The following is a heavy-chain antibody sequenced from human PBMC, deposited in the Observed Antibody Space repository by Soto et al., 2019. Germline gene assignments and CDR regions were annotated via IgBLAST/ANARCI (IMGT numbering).Heavy chain of an antibody. CDR1: GFTFSDFY. CDR3: ARDRDTYGHGFFDY. CDR2: ISSSSSYT. Sequence: GSLRLSCAASGFTFSDFYMTWIRQAPGKGLEWVSHISSSSSYTNYADSVKGRFTVSRDNDNNSLYLEMNNLRAEDTAVYFCARDRDTYGHGFFDYWGQGTLVTVPS. V-gene: IGHV3-11*05. D-gene: IGHD3-10*01. J-gene: IGHJ4*02.